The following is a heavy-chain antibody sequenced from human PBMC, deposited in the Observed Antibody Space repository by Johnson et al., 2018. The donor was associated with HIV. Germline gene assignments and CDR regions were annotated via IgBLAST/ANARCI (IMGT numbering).Heavy chain of an antibody. CDR2: IWYDGSSK. CDR3: ARDHVMVVTPGDCFDI. J-gene: IGHJ3*02. D-gene: IGHD2-21*02. V-gene: IGHV3-33*01. Sequence: QVQLVESGGGVVQPGRSLRVSCAASGFTFSNYAMHWVRQPPGKGMEWVAIIWYDGSSKYYADSVKGRFSISRDNAKNSLYLQMNSLRAEDTAVYYCARDHVMVVTPGDCFDIWGQGTMVTVSS. CDR1: GFTFSNYA.